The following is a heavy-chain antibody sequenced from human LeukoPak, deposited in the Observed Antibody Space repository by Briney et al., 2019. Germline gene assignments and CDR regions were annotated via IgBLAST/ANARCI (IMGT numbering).Heavy chain of an antibody. CDR1: GGTMTNYY. J-gene: IGHJ4*02. CDR2: IYSSGST. Sequence: PSETLSLTCTVSGGTMTNYYWSWIRQPAGKELEWIGRIYSSGSTNYNPSLKSRVTISVDTSKNRFSLKLSSVTAADTAVYYCATEGDSSGYFDYWGQGTLVTVSS. CDR3: ATEGDSSGYFDY. V-gene: IGHV4-4*07. D-gene: IGHD3-22*01.